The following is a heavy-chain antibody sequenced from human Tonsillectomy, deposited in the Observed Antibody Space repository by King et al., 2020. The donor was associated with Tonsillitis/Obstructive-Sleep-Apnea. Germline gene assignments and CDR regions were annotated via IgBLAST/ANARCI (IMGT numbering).Heavy chain of an antibody. D-gene: IGHD2-8*02. Sequence: VQLQQWGAGLLKPSETLSLTCAVYGGSFSGYYWSWIRQPPGKGLEWIGEINHSGSTNYNPSLKSRVTISVDTSKNQFSLKLSSVTAADTAVYYCARVSRGGYCTGGVCYEYWFDPWGQGTLVTVSS. CDR3: ARVSRGGYCTGGVCYEYWFDP. V-gene: IGHV4-34*01. CDR1: GGSFSGYY. CDR2: INHSGST. J-gene: IGHJ5*02.